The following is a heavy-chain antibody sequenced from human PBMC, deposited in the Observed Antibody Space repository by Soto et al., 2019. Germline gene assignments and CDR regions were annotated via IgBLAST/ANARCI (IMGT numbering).Heavy chain of an antibody. J-gene: IGHJ3*02. V-gene: IGHV4-34*01. Sequence: QVQLQQWGAGLLKPSETLSLTCAVYGGSFSGHYWSWIRQPPGKGLEWIGQINHSGSTNYNPSLKSRVTISIDTSKNQVSLNLSSVTAADTTVYYCARGTSGSHDAFDIWGQGTMVTVSS. D-gene: IGHD2-15*01. CDR2: INHSGST. CDR1: GGSFSGHY. CDR3: ARGTSGSHDAFDI.